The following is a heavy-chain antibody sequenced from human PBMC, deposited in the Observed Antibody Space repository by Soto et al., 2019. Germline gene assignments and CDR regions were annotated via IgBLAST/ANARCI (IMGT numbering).Heavy chain of an antibody. V-gene: IGHV1-2*02. J-gene: IGHJ3*02. Sequence: QLHLVHSGAVVKKPGASVTVSCSASGYPVTAYYMHWVRQAPGRGLEWMGGINPATGAAKYTQTFQGRVTMPRDTSTSTVFMELSGLTSEHTAVFYCARGGGVGVAGSAAFDMWGQGTLVTVSS. D-gene: IGHD3-3*01. CDR1: GYPVTAYY. CDR2: INPATGAA. CDR3: ARGGGVGVAGSAAFDM.